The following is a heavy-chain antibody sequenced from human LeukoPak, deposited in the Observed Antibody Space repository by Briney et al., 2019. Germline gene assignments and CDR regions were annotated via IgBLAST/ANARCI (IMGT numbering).Heavy chain of an antibody. CDR1: GYKFTDDY. CDR3: APTAEAYTSWWKV. J-gene: IGHJ4*02. V-gene: IGHV1-2*02. Sequence: ASVKVSCKASGYKFTDDYVHWVRQAPGQGLEFMGWINPDSGFTNYAQKFKGRVTMTRDTSISTAYLEVRSLTSDDTAVYYCAPTAEAYTSWWKVWGQGTLVTVSS. CDR2: INPDSGFT. D-gene: IGHD3-16*01.